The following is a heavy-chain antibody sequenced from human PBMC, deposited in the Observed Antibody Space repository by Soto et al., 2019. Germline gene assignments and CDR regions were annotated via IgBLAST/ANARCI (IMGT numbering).Heavy chain of an antibody. Sequence: GGSKRLSCAASGFNFSSYSMNWVRQAPGKGLEWVSSISSSSSYIYYADSVKGRFTISRDNAKNSLYLQMNSLRAEDTAVYYCARAPLGVVVAATPFDYWGQGTLVTVSS. CDR1: GFNFSSYS. CDR2: ISSSSSYI. D-gene: IGHD2-15*01. V-gene: IGHV3-21*01. CDR3: ARAPLGVVVAATPFDY. J-gene: IGHJ4*02.